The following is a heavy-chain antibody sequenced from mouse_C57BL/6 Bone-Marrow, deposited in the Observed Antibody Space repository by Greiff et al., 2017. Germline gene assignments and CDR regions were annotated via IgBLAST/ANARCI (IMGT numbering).Heavy chain of an antibody. D-gene: IGHD2-2*01. CDR2: IYWDDDK. CDR1: GFSLSTSGMG. V-gene: IGHV8-12*01. J-gene: IGHJ3*01. CDR3: ARRGPNYGYDDLAY. Sequence: QVTLKESGPGILQSSQTLSLTCSFSGFSLSTSGMGVSWIRQPSGKGLEWLAHIYWDDDKRYNPSLKSRLTISKDTSRNQVFLKITSVDTADTATFYCARRGPNYGYDDLAYWGQGTLVTVSA.